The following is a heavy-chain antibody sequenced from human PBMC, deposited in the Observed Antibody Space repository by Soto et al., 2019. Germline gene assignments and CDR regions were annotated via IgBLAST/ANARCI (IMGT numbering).Heavy chain of an antibody. V-gene: IGHV1-18*01. Sequence: QVQLVQSGAEVKKPGASVKVSCKASGYTFTSYGISWVRQAPGQGLEWMGWISAYNGNTNYAQNLQRRVTMNTDTATSTADKELSSLRSDDTAVYYCARDKTDIVVVTAISTYGMDVWGQGTTVTVSS. CDR3: ARDKTDIVVVTAISTYGMDV. CDR2: ISAYNGNT. D-gene: IGHD2-21*02. J-gene: IGHJ6*02. CDR1: GYTFTSYG.